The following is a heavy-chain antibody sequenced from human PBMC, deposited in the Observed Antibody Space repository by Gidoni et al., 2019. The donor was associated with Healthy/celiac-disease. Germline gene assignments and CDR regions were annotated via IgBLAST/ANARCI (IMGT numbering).Heavy chain of an antibody. CDR2: IYYSGST. CDR1: CGSISSSSYY. V-gene: IGHV4-39*07. CDR3: ARAPNEAFDI. Sequence: QLQLPESGPGLVKPSETLSPTCTVSCGSISSSSYYWGWIRQPPGKGLEWIGSIYYSGSTYYNPSIKSRVTISVDTSKNQFSLKLSSVTAADTAVYYCARAPNEAFDIWGQGTMVTVSS. J-gene: IGHJ3*02.